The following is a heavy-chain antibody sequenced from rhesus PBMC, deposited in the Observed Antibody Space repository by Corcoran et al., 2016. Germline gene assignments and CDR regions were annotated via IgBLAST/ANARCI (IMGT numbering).Heavy chain of an antibody. CDR2: IIPLVGVT. Sequence: QVQLVQSGAEVKKPGASVKVSCKASGFTFGSYAINWVRQAPGQGLGWMGVIIPLVGVTNNAGKFQGRVTITADTSTSTAYMELSSLRSEDTAVYYCARGTNYGLHDAFDFWGQGLRVTVSS. CDR3: ARGTNYGLHDAFDF. J-gene: IGHJ3*01. CDR1: GFTFGSYA. V-gene: IGHV1-198*02. D-gene: IGHD4-17*01.